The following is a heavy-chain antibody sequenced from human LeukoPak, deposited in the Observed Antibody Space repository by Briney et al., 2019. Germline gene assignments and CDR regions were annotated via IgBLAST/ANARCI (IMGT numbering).Heavy chain of an antibody. D-gene: IGHD1-26*01. CDR2: ISGSGGST. CDR3: AKVAMWELLGGYYWYFDL. Sequence: LRXXCXASGFTFXSYGMSWVRQAPGKGLEWVSAISGSGGSTYYADSVKGRFTISRDNSKNTLYLQMNSLRAEDTAVYYCAKVAMWELLGGYYWYFDLWGRGTLVTVSS. V-gene: IGHV3-23*01. CDR1: GFTFXSYG. J-gene: IGHJ2*01.